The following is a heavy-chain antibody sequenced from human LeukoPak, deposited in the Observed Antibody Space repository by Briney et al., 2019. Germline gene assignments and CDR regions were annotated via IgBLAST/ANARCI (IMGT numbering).Heavy chain of an antibody. J-gene: IGHJ4*02. CDR3: ARHRSSSWYTR. Sequence: SETLSLTCTVSGGSISSSSYSWGWIRQPPGKGLEWIGSIYYSGSTYYNPSLKSRVTISVDTSKNQFSLKLSSVTAADTAVYYCARHRSSSWYTRWGQGTLVTVSS. CDR2: IYYSGST. CDR1: GGSISSSSYS. D-gene: IGHD6-13*01. V-gene: IGHV4-39*01.